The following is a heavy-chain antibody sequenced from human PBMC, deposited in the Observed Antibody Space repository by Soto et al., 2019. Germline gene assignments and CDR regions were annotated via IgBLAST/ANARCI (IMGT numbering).Heavy chain of an antibody. CDR1: GFTFSSYW. Sequence: EVQLVESGGGLVQPGGSLRLSCAASGFTFSSYWMSWVRQAPGKGLEWVANIKQDGSEKSYVDSVKGRVTITRDNAKNSRYLQMNSLRTEDTAVYYCARAAYCGGDCNFDYWCQGTLVTVSS. J-gene: IGHJ4*02. CDR3: ARAAYCGGDCNFDY. CDR2: IKQDGSEK. V-gene: IGHV3-7*04. D-gene: IGHD2-21*02.